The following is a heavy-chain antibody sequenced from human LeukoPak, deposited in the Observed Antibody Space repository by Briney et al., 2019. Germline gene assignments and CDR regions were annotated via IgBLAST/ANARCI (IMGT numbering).Heavy chain of an antibody. V-gene: IGHV1-46*01. CDR3: AREGSSSIHFDY. CDR1: GYTFTSYY. Sequence: GASVKVSCKASGYTFTSYYMHWVRQAPGQGLEWMGIINPSGGSTSYAQKFQGRVTMTRDMSTSTVHMELSSLRSEDTAVYYCAREGSSSIHFDYWGQGTLVTVSS. D-gene: IGHD6-6*01. J-gene: IGHJ4*02. CDR2: INPSGGST.